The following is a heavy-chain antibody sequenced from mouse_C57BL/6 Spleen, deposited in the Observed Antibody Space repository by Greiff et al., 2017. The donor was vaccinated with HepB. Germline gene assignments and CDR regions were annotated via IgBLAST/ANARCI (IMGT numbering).Heavy chain of an antibody. J-gene: IGHJ2*01. V-gene: IGHV1-53*01. D-gene: IGHD2-4*01. CDR3: ARYDYDGFDY. Sequence: QVHVKQSGTELVKPGASVKLSCKASGYTFTSYWMHWVKQRPGQGLEWIGNINPSNGGTNYNEKFKSKATLTVDKSSSTAYMQLSSLTSEDSAVYYCARYDYDGFDYWGQGTTLTVSS. CDR2: INPSNGGT. CDR1: GYTFTSYW.